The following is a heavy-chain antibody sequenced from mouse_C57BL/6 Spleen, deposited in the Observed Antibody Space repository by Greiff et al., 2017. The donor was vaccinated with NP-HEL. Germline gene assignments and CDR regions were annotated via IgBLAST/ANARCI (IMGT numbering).Heavy chain of an antibody. J-gene: IGHJ4*01. CDR1: GFSLTSYG. Sequence: VQLQESGPGLVQPSQSLSITCTVSGFSLTSYGVHWVRQPPGKGLEWLGVIWSGGSTDYNAAFISRLSISKDNSKSQVFFKMNSLQADDTAIYYCAKYGNYHYYAMDYWGQGTSVTVSS. CDR2: IWSGGST. D-gene: IGHD2-1*01. CDR3: AKYGNYHYYAMDY. V-gene: IGHV2-4*01.